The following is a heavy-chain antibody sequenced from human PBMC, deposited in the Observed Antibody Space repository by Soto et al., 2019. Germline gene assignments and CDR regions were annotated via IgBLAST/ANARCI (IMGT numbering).Heavy chain of an antibody. CDR3: SSVRSYCSGGTCPQSPLPFDY. D-gene: IGHD2-15*01. V-gene: IGHV3-73*01. J-gene: IGHJ4*02. Sequence: GGSLRLSCAASGFALSDSAVHWVRQASGKGLEWVGRSRSKANTYATTYAEAVNGRFTISRDESKNTAYLQMNSLKTEDTAVYYCSSVRSYCSGGTCPQSPLPFDYWGQGTLVTVSS. CDR2: SRSKANTYAT. CDR1: GFALSDSA.